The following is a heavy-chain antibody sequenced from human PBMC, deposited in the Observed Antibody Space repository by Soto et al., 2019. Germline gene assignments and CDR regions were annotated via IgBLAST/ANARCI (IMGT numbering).Heavy chain of an antibody. V-gene: IGHV4-31*03. D-gene: IGHD2-21*02. J-gene: IGHJ3*02. Sequence: SETLSLTCTVSGGSISSGGYYWSWIRQHPGKGLEWIGYIYYSGSTYYNPSLKSRVTISVDTSKNQFSLKLSSVTAADTAVYYCARGVVVTLYGAFDIWGQGTMVTVSS. CDR2: IYYSGST. CDR3: ARGVVVTLYGAFDI. CDR1: GGSISSGGYY.